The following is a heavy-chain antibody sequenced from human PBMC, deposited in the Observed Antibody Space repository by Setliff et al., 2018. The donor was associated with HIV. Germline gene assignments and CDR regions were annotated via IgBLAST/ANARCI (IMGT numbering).Heavy chain of an antibody. Sequence: SETLSLTCAVSGSSITTYHHWGWIRQTPGKGLEWVGSVFHSGSKFYNPSLKSRVSISLDTSENHFSLSLDSVTAADTAVYFCARVVIPTEFDQRYMFFFYMDVWGKGTTVTVSS. D-gene: IGHD2-21*01. CDR1: GSSITTYHH. J-gene: IGHJ6*03. V-gene: IGHV4-38-2*01. CDR2: VFHSGSK. CDR3: ARVVIPTEFDQRYMFFFYMDV.